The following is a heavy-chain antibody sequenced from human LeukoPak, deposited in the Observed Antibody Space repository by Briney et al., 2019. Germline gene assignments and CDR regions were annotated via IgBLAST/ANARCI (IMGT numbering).Heavy chain of an antibody. CDR3: ARGWDYDSGGRPTAYVY. Sequence: SVKVSCTASGGTFSSYAISWVRQAPGQGLEWMGGIIPIFGTANYAQKFQGRVTITADKSTSTVYMELNSLKSEDTAVYHCARGWDYDSGGRPTAYVYWGQGTLVTVSS. V-gene: IGHV1-69*06. CDR2: IIPIFGTA. D-gene: IGHD3-22*01. J-gene: IGHJ4*02. CDR1: GGTFSSYA.